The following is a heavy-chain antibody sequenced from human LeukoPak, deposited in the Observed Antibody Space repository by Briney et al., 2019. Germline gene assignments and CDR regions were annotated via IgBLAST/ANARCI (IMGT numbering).Heavy chain of an antibody. Sequence: ASVNVSCKASGYTFTSYGISWVRQAPGQGLEWMGWISAYNGNTNYAQKLQGRVTMTTDTSTSTAYMELRSLRSDDTAVYYCARDPLLEYSSSWFPSEPTSLYYYYMDVWGKGTTVTVSS. CDR2: ISAYNGNT. CDR1: GYTFTSYG. J-gene: IGHJ6*03. V-gene: IGHV1-18*01. CDR3: ARDPLLEYSSSWFPSEPTSLYYYYMDV. D-gene: IGHD6-13*01.